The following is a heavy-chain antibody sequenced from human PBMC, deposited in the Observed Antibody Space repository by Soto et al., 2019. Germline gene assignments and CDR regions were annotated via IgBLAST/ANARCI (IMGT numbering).Heavy chain of an antibody. D-gene: IGHD1-1*01. CDR2: ISAHNGNT. CDR3: GRGRYGDY. J-gene: IGHJ4*02. Sequence: QVHLVQSGAEVKKPGASVKVSCKGSGYDFTTYGITWVRQAPGHGLEWMAWISAHNGNTDYAQKLQGRVTVTRDTATSTAYMELRSLRSDDTAVDYCGRGRYGDYWGQGALVTVSS. CDR1: GYDFTTYG. V-gene: IGHV1-18*01.